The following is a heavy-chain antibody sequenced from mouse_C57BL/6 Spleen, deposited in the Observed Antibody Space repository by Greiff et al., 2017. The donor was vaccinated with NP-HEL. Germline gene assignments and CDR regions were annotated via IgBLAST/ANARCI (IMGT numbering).Heavy chain of an antibody. CDR2: ISSGGSYT. V-gene: IGHV5-6*01. J-gene: IGHJ2*01. Sequence: EVQLQQSGGDLVKPGGSLKLSCAASGFTFSSYGMSWVRQTPDKRLEWVATISSGGSYTYYPDSVKGRFTISRDNAKNTLYLQMSSLKSEDTAMYYCARHHYYYFDYWGQGTTLTVSS. CDR3: ARHHYYYFDY. D-gene: IGHD1-2*01. CDR1: GFTFSSYG.